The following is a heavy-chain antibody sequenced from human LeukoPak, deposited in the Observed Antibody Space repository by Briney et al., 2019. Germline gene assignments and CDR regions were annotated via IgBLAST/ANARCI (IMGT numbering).Heavy chain of an antibody. Sequence: ASVTISCKTSGYTLSDYYMHWVRQAPGQGLEWMGWIRGDTGDTDSPKKFQGRVTMTRDTSTNTAYLELSRLRYGDTAIYFCARVRGNSCDYWGQGTLVTVSS. V-gene: IGHV1-2*02. J-gene: IGHJ4*02. CDR3: ARVRGNSCDY. CDR1: GYTLSDYY. CDR2: IRGDTGDT. D-gene: IGHD6-13*01.